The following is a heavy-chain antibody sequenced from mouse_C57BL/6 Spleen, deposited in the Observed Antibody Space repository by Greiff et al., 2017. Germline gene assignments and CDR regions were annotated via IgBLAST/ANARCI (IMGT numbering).Heavy chain of an antibody. Sequence: QVQLQQPGAELVRPGSSVKLSCKASGYTFTSYWMHWVKQRPIQGLEWIGNIDPSDSETHYNQKFKDKATLTVDKSSSTAYMQLSSLTSEDSAVYYCARSPLITTSAMDYWGQGTSVTVSS. V-gene: IGHV1-52*01. CDR3: ARSPLITTSAMDY. CDR1: GYTFTSYW. D-gene: IGHD1-1*01. CDR2: IDPSDSET. J-gene: IGHJ4*01.